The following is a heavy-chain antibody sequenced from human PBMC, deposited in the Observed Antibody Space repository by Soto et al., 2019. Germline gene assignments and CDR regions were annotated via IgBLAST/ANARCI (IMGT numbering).Heavy chain of an antibody. CDR3: ARGYSSGWYGYFQH. CDR1: GFTFSSYG. J-gene: IGHJ1*01. V-gene: IGHV3-33*01. CDR2: IWYDGSNK. D-gene: IGHD6-19*01. Sequence: GGSLRLSCAASGFTFSSYGMHWVRQAPGKGLEWVAVIWYDGSNKYYADSVKGRFTISRDNSKNTLYLQMNSLRAEDTAVYYCARGYSSGWYGYFQHWGQGTLVTVSS.